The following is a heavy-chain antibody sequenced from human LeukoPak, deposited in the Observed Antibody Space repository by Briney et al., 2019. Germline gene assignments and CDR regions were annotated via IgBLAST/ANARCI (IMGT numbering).Heavy chain of an antibody. J-gene: IGHJ4*02. CDR3: ATWCSSTSCYSDYFDY. Sequence: ASVKVSCKASGGTFSSYATSWVRQAPGQGLEWMGGIIPIFGTANYAQKFQGRVTITTDESTSTAYMELSSLRSEDTAVYYCATWCSSTSCYSDYFDYWGQGTLVTVSS. CDR2: IIPIFGTA. V-gene: IGHV1-69*05. CDR1: GGTFSSYA. D-gene: IGHD2-2*01.